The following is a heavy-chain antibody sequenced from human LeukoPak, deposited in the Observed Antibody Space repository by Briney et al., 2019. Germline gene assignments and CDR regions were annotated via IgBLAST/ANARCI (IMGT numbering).Heavy chain of an antibody. CDR3: ASSSLTAFDAFDI. D-gene: IGHD7-27*01. J-gene: IGHJ3*02. CDR2: MYYSGST. V-gene: IGHV4-39*02. CDR1: GGSISSNGYY. Sequence: PSETLSLTCTVSGGSISSNGYYWGWIRQPPGKGLEWIASMYYSGSTYHNPSLKSRATISADTPRNHFSLKLNSVTAADTAVYYCASSSLTAFDAFDIWGQGTMVTVSS.